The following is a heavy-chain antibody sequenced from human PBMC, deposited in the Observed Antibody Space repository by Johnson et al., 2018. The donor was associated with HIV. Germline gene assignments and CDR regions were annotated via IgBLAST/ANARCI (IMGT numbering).Heavy chain of an antibody. J-gene: IGHJ3*02. D-gene: IGHD3-16*01. Sequence: VQLVESGGGLVQPGRSLRLSCAGSGFTFDDYAMHWVRQAPGKGLEWVSSISWNSGNIDYADSVKGRFTISRDNAKNSLYLQMNSLRVEDTAVYYCAKMSRGRQDAFDIWGQGAMVSVSA. CDR3: AKMSRGRQDAFDI. CDR1: GFTFDDYA. V-gene: IGHV3-9*01. CDR2: ISWNSGNI.